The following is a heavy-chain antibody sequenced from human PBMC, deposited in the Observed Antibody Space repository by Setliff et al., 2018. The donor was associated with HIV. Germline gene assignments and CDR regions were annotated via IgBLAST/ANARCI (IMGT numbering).Heavy chain of an antibody. D-gene: IGHD3-10*01. CDR3: AALGSHYYGSGTYFPGY. CDR1: GYMFIAYG. CDR2: IIPIFGTA. Sequence: ASVKVSCKTSGYMFIAYGMSWVRRAPGQGLEWMGGIIPIFGTANYAQKFQGRVTITTDESTSTAYMELSSLRPEDTAVYYCAALGSHYYGSGTYFPGYWGQGTLVTVSS. V-gene: IGHV1-69*05. J-gene: IGHJ4*02.